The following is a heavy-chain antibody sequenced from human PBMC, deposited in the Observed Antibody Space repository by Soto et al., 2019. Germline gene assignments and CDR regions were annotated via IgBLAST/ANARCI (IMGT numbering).Heavy chain of an antibody. Sequence: ASETLSLTCTVSGGSISSGNYYWSWIRQPPGKGLEWIGYIYYSGSTYYNPSLKSRVTISIDTSKYQFSLKLSSVTAADTAVYYCARGTTYSSSWYPSFYYFDYWGQGTLVTVSS. CDR2: IYYSGST. CDR3: ARGTTYSSSWYPSFYYFDY. CDR1: GGSISSGNYY. V-gene: IGHV4-30-4*01. J-gene: IGHJ4*02. D-gene: IGHD6-13*01.